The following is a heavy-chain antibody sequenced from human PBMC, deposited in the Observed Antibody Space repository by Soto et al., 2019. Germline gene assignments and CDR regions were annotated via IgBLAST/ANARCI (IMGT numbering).Heavy chain of an antibody. Sequence: SETLSLTCGVSGGSTSSDDDYWSWIRQPPGKGLEWIGYIYYSGHTYYNPSLKSRVTISIDTSKNQHSLHLNAVTAADTAVYYCARGEKYDFDWWGQGTGVTGSS. V-gene: IGHV4-30-4*01. D-gene: IGHD1-26*01. CDR3: ARGEKYDFDW. CDR2: IYYSGHT. J-gene: IGHJ4*02. CDR1: GGSTSSDDDY.